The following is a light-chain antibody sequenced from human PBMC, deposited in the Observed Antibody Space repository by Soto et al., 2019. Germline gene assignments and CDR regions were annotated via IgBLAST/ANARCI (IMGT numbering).Light chain of an antibody. V-gene: IGKV3-20*01. CDR1: QSVISSY. Sequence: EIVLTQSPGTLSLSPGVRATLSCRASQSVISSYLAWYQQKPGHSPRLVIYGASSRATGIPDRLSVSESGTDFTITINRLEHEDFAVYYCQQLVSCPRDSIFTFGPGNKVDIK. CDR2: GAS. J-gene: IGKJ3*01. CDR3: QQLVSCPRDSIFT.